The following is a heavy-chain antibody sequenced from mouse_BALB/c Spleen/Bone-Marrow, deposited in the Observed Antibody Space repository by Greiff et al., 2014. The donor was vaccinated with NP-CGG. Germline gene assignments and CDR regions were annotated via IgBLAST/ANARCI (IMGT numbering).Heavy chain of an antibody. V-gene: IGHV2-2*02. CDR1: GFSLTTYG. J-gene: IGHJ2*01. Sequence: QVQLKQSGPGLVQPSQSLSLTCKVSGFSLTTYGVHWVRQSPGKGLEWLGVIWSGGSTYYNAAFIFRLSISKDNSKSQVFFKMNSLQANDTAIYYCARNYRGYYFDYWGQGTTLTVSS. CDR3: ARNYRGYYFDY. D-gene: IGHD3-1*01. CDR2: IWSGGST.